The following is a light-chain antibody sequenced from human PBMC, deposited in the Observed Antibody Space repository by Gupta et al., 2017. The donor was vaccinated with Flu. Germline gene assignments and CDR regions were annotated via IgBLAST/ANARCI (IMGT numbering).Light chain of an antibody. CDR1: QSVSSSS. V-gene: IGKV3-20*01. Sequence: EIVLTQSPGTLSLSPGERATLSCRASQSVSSSSLAWYQQKAGQAPRLLIYGASTRATGIPDRFSGSGSGTDFTLTINRLEPEDFAVYYCQQYGRSPPRYTFGQGTKLEI. J-gene: IGKJ2*01. CDR3: QQYGRSPPRYT. CDR2: GAS.